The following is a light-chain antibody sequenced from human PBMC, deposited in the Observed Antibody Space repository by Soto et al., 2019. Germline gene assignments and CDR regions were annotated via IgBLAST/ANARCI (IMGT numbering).Light chain of an antibody. V-gene: IGKV3-20*01. J-gene: IGKJ2*01. CDR1: QSISSDS. CDR3: QRNA. CDR2: ATS. Sequence: EIVLTQSPGTLSLSPGERATLSCRASQSISSDSLAWYQQKPGQPPRLLIYATSSRATGIPDRFSGSGSGTDFTLTSSRLEPEDFAVYYCQRNAFGQGTKLEI.